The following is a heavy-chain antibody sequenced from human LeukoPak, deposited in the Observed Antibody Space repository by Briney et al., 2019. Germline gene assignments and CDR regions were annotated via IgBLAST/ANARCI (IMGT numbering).Heavy chain of an antibody. Sequence: GGTLRLSCAASGFTFSTYGMTWVRQAPGKGLEWVSAISGSAATTFYADSVRGRFTISRDNAKNSLYLQMNSLRAEDTAVYYCARDGITMVRGVISYYYMDVWGKGTTVTISS. D-gene: IGHD3-10*01. CDR2: ISGSAATT. CDR1: GFTFSTYG. J-gene: IGHJ6*03. V-gene: IGHV3-23*01. CDR3: ARDGITMVRGVISYYYMDV.